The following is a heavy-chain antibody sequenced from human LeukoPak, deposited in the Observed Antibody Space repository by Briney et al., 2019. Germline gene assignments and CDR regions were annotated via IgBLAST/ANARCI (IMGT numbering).Heavy chain of an antibody. J-gene: IGHJ4*02. V-gene: IGHV3-21*01. CDR1: GFTFSSYW. D-gene: IGHD3-22*01. CDR2: IRSSSSYI. Sequence: GGSLRLSCAASGFTFSSYWMSWVRQAPGKGLEWVSSIRSSSSYIYYADSVKGRFTISRDNAKNSLYLQMNSLRAEDTAVYYCASHYYDRSGYWNFDYWGQGTLVTVSS. CDR3: ASHYYDRSGYWNFDY.